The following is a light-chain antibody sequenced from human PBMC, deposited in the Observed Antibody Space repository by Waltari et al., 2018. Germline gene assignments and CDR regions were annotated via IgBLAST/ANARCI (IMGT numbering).Light chain of an antibody. Sequence: HSALAQPASVSGSPGQSITISCTGTSSDAGGYTYVPCYQQHPAKAPRLMIYDVNNRPSGVSNRFSGSKSGNTASLTISGLQAEDEADYYCSSFTRTNSWVFGGGTKLTVL. CDR3: SSFTRTNSWV. CDR2: DVN. V-gene: IGLV2-14*03. CDR1: SSDAGGYTY. J-gene: IGLJ3*02.